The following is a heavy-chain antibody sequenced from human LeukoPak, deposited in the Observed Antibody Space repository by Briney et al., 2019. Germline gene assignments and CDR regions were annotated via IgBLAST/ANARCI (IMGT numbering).Heavy chain of an antibody. D-gene: IGHD3-16*01. CDR1: GFTFSSYE. CDR3: AREGGAYFDY. V-gene: IGHV3-48*03. Sequence: GGSLRLSCAASGFTFSSYEMNWVRQAPGKGLEWVSYISSSGSTIYYADSVKGRFTISRDNAKNSLYLQMNSLRAEDTVVYYCAREGGAYFDYWGQGTLVTVSS. CDR2: ISSSGSTI. J-gene: IGHJ4*02.